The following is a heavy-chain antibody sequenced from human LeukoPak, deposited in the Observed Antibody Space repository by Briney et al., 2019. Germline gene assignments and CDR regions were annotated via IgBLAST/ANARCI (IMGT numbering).Heavy chain of an antibody. J-gene: IGHJ3*02. D-gene: IGHD3-16*01. Sequence: PGGSLRLSCAASGFTFSSYAMSWVRQAPGKGLEWIGYIYYSGSTNYNPSLKSRVTMSVDTSKNQFSLKLSSVTAADTAVYYCASYMGPLGFDIWGQGTMVTVSS. CDR2: IYYSGST. CDR1: GFTFSSYA. V-gene: IGHV4-59*01. CDR3: ASYMGPLGFDI.